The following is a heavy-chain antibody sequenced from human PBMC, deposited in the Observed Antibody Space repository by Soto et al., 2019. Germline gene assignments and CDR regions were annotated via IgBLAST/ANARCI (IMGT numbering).Heavy chain of an antibody. V-gene: IGHV4-4*07. CDR2: IYTSGST. CDR3: ARTVGAAYYFDF. Sequence: PSETLSLTCNVSGDSMTKYYWSWIRQPAGKGLEWIGRIYTSGSTNYNPSLKSRVTVSIDTSNNHSSLNLKSVTAADTAVYYCARTVGAAYYFDFCGQGALVTV. J-gene: IGHJ4*02. D-gene: IGHD1-26*01. CDR1: GDSMTKYY.